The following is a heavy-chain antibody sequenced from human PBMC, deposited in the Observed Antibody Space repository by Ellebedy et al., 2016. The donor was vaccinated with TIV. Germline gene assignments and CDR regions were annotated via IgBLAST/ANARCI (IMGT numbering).Heavy chain of an antibody. CDR3: AKDRTPGDGYWVFDN. Sequence: GESLKISCAASGFTFSPYAMAWVRQAPGQGLAWVSGIVGSGAQKYADSVKGRFTISRDNSKRTVDLQMKSLRAEDTAVYFGAKDRTPGDGYWVFDNWGQGTLVSVSS. J-gene: IGHJ4*02. D-gene: IGHD5-18*01. V-gene: IGHV3-23*01. CDR2: IVGSGA. CDR1: GFTFSPYA.